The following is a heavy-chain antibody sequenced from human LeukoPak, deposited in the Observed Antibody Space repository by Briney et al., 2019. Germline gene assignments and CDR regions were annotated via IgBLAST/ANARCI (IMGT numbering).Heavy chain of an antibody. D-gene: IGHD2-15*01. Sequence: GGSLRLSCAASGFTFSDYYMSWIRQAPGKGLEWVSYISSSGSTIYYADSVKGRFTISRDNAKNSLYLQMNSLRAEDTAVYYCARDVAPYCSGGSCYVVYGMDVWGQGTTVTVSS. CDR3: ARDVAPYCSGGSCYVVYGMDV. CDR1: GFTFSDYY. CDR2: ISSSGSTI. V-gene: IGHV3-11*04. J-gene: IGHJ6*02.